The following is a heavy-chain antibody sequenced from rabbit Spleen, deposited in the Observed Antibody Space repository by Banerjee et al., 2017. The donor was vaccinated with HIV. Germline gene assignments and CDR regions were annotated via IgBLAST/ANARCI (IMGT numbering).Heavy chain of an antibody. Sequence: QEQLEESGGGLVKPEGSLTLTCKASGFSFSDRDVMCCVRQAPGKGLEWIACINTATGKAVYANWTKDRFTISKTSSNTVTLQMTSLTAADTGTCFCARDLLGVIGWNFNLWGPGTLVTVS. J-gene: IGHJ4*01. CDR1: GFSFSDRDV. CDR3: ARDLLGVIGWNFNL. V-gene: IGHV1S45*01. CDR2: INTATGKA. D-gene: IGHD1-1*01.